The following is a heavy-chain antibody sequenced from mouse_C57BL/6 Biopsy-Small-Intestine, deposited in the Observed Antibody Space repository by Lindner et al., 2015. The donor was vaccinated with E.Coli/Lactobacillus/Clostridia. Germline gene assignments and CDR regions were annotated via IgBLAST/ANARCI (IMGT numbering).Heavy chain of an antibody. V-gene: IGHV5-17*01. CDR2: ISSGSSTI. CDR1: GFTFSDYG. Sequence: VQLQESGGGLVKPGGSLKLSCAASGFTFSDYGMHWVRQAPEKGLEWVAYISSGSSTIYYADTLKGRFTISRDNAKNTLFLQMTSLRSEDTAMYYCSRGTGRGLDYWGQGTTLTVSS. D-gene: IGHD4-1*01. J-gene: IGHJ2*01. CDR3: SRGTGRGLDY.